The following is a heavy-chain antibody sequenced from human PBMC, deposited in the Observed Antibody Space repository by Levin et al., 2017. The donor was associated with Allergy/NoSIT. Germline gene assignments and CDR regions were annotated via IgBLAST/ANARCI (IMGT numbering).Heavy chain of an antibody. Sequence: QTSETLSLTCAASGFTFRSYGMHWVRQAPGKGLEWVALISYDGSNKYYADSVKGRFTISRDNSKNTLYLQTNSLRAEDTAVYYCAKDDYGEHFDYWGQGTLVTVSS. V-gene: IGHV3-30*18. D-gene: IGHD4-17*01. CDR2: ISYDGSNK. J-gene: IGHJ4*02. CDR3: AKDDYGEHFDY. CDR1: GFTFRSYG.